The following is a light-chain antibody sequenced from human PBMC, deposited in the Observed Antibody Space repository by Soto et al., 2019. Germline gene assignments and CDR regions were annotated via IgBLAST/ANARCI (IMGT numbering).Light chain of an antibody. CDR2: DAS. V-gene: IGKV3-11*01. CDR3: QQRSNWPPEYT. Sequence: EIVMTQSPATLSVSPGERATLSCRASQSVSSYLAWYQQKPGQAPRLLIYDASNRATGTPARFSGSGSGTDFTLTISSLEPEDFAVYYCQQRSNWPPEYTFGQGTKVDIK. J-gene: IGKJ2*01. CDR1: QSVSSY.